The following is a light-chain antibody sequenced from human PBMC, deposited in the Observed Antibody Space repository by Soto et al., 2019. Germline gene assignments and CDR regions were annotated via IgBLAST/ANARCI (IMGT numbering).Light chain of an antibody. J-gene: IGKJ1*01. CDR2: DAS. CDR3: QQYHNYPWT. V-gene: IGKV1-5*01. Sequence: GDRVTITCRASESIRDWLAWYQHKPGKAPKFLIYDASSWESGVPSRFSGSGSGTEFTLTISNLQPDDFAIYFCQQYHNYPWTFGQGTKVDIK. CDR1: ESIRDW.